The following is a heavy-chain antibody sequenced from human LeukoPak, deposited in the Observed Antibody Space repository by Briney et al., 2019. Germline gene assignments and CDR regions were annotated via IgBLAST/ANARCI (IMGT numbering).Heavy chain of an antibody. V-gene: IGHV3-43*01. CDR3: TRDTDYGSATNYFDY. CDR2: ISWEGDTT. Sequence: GSLRLSCAASGFTFGDYAMHWVRQAPGKGLEWVSLISWEGDTTYYADSVRGRFTIPRDNSKNSLYLQMNSLRTEDTAFYYCTRDTDYGSATNYFDYWGQGTLVSVSS. J-gene: IGHJ4*02. D-gene: IGHD3-10*01. CDR1: GFTFGDYA.